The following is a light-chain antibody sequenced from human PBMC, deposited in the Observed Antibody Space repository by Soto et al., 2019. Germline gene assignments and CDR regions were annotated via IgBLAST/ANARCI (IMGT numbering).Light chain of an antibody. Sequence: EIVMTQSPATLSVSPGERSTLSCISSQSVSNSYLAWYQQKPGQAPRPLISGASRRATGVPDRFSGSGSGTDFTLTISRLEPEDFAVYYCQQYGSSPWTFGQGTKVDI. CDR2: GAS. J-gene: IGKJ1*01. CDR1: QSVSNSY. V-gene: IGKV3-20*01. CDR3: QQYGSSPWT.